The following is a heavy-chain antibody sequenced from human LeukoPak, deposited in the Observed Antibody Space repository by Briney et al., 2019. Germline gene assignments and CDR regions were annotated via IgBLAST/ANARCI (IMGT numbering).Heavy chain of an antibody. CDR3: ARDYRDVCSGGSCYSSDY. CDR1: GGTFSSYA. V-gene: IGHV1-69*13. Sequence: SVRVSCKASGGTFSSYAISWVRQAPGQGLEWMGGIIPIFGTANYAQKFQGRVTITADESTSTAYMELSSQRSEDTAVYYCARDYRDVCSGGSCYSSDYWGQGTLVTVSS. CDR2: IIPIFGTA. D-gene: IGHD2-15*01. J-gene: IGHJ4*02.